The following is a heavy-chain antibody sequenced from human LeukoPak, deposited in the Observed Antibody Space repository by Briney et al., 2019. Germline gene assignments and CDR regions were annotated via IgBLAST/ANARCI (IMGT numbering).Heavy chain of an antibody. Sequence: ASVKVSCKGSGYTFTRFGISWVRQAPGQGLEWMGWISAYNGKTNYAQKFQGRMTLTTDTSTSTAYMELRSLRSDDTAVYYCARGGPGWDSSSWYNYWGQGTLVTVSS. J-gene: IGHJ4*02. CDR2: ISAYNGKT. D-gene: IGHD6-13*01. CDR1: GYTFTRFG. CDR3: ARGGPGWDSSSWYNY. V-gene: IGHV1-18*01.